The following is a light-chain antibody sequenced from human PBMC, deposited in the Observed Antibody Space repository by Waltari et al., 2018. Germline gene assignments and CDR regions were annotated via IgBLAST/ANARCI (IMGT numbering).Light chain of an antibody. CDR1: QGIISY. J-gene: IGKJ3*01. Sequence: DIQMTQSPSSLSASVGDRVTITCRATQGIISYLNWCQQKPGQAPKLLIYASSSLQSGVPSRFSGSGSETDFTLTISSLQPEDFATYYCQQSYSTPPFTFGPGTKVDIK. CDR3: QQSYSTPPFT. CDR2: ASS. V-gene: IGKV1-39*01.